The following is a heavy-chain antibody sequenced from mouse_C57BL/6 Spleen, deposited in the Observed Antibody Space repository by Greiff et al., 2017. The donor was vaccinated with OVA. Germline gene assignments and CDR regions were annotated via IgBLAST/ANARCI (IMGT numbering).Heavy chain of an antibody. CDR2: IHPNSGST. CDR3: ARSVGYYAMDY. J-gene: IGHJ4*01. V-gene: IGHV1-64*01. D-gene: IGHD1-1*02. Sequence: VQLQQSGAELVKPGASVKLSCKASGYTFTSYWMHWVKQRPGQGLEWIGMIHPNSGSTNYNEKFKSKATLTVDKSSSTAYMQLSSLTSEDSAVYYCARSVGYYAMDYWGQGTSVTVSS. CDR1: GYTFTSYW.